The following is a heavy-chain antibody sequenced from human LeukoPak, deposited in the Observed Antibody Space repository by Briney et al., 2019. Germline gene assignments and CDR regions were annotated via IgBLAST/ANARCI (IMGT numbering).Heavy chain of an antibody. D-gene: IGHD6-13*01. V-gene: IGHV3-53*01. CDR2: IYSGGST. J-gene: IGHJ4*02. CDR3: ARDNGVAAADY. Sequence: GGSLRLSCAASGFTVSSNYMSWVRQAPGKGLEWVSVIYSGGSTYHADSVKGRFTISRDNSKNTLYLQMNSLRAEDTAVYYCARDNGVAAADYWGQGTLVTVSS. CDR1: GFTVSSNY.